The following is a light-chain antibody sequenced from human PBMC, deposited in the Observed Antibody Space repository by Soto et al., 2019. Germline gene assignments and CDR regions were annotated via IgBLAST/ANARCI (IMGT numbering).Light chain of an antibody. CDR1: QSISSW. J-gene: IGKJ3*01. V-gene: IGKV1-5*03. CDR2: KAS. Sequence: DIQMTQSPSTLSASVGDRVTITCRASQSISSWLAWYQQKPGKAPKLLIYKASSLESGVPSRVSGSGSGTEFTLTISSLQPDDFATYYFQQYNTYSPPFTFGPGTKVDIQ. CDR3: QQYNTYSPPFT.